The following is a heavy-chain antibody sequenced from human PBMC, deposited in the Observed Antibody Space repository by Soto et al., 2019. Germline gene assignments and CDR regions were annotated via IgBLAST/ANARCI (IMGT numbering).Heavy chain of an antibody. D-gene: IGHD2-21*02. CDR1: GFTVSSNY. CDR2: IYSGGST. V-gene: IGHV3-53*01. Sequence: PGGSLRLSCAASGFTVSSNYMSWVRQAPGKGLEWVSVIYSGGSTYYADSVKGRFTISRDNSKNTLYLQMNSLRAEDTAVYYCERGLKLLNPQFDYWGQGTLVTVSS. J-gene: IGHJ4*02. CDR3: ERGLKLLNPQFDY.